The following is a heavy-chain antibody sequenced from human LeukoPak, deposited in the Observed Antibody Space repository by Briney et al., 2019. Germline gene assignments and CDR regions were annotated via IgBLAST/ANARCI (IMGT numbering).Heavy chain of an antibody. J-gene: IGHJ6*03. CDR1: GYTFTGYY. D-gene: IGHD5-18*01. V-gene: IGHV1-2*02. Sequence: GASVKVSCKASGYTFTGYYMHWVRQAPGQGVEWRGWINPNSGGTNYAQKCQGRVTMTRDTSISTAYMELSRLRSDDTAVYYCAAAIQLAYYLYYMDVWGKGTTVTVSS. CDR2: INPNSGGT. CDR3: AAAIQLAYYLYYMDV.